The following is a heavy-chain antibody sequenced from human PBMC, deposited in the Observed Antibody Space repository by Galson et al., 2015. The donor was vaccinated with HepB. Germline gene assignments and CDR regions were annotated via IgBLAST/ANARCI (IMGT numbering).Heavy chain of an antibody. CDR3: ARDRGELWFGDAPDAFDI. D-gene: IGHD3-10*01. CDR1: GFTFSDYY. V-gene: IGHV3-11*06. Sequence: SLRLSCAASGFTFSDYYMSWIRQAPGKGLEWVSYISSSSSYTNYADSVKGRFTISRDNAKNSLYLQMNSLRAEDTAVYYCARDRGELWFGDAPDAFDIWGQGTMVTVSS. J-gene: IGHJ3*02. CDR2: ISSSSSYT.